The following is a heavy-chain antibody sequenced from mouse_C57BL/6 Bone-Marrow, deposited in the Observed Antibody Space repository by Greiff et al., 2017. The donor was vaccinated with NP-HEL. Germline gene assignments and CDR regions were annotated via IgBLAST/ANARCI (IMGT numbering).Heavy chain of an antibody. CDR2: SRNKANDYTT. V-gene: IGHV7-1*01. CDR1: GFTFSDFY. D-gene: IGHD2-4*01. J-gene: IGHJ4*01. CDR3: ARDGDYDAGYYAMDY. Sequence: EVKLVESGGGLVQSGRSLRLSCATSGFTFSDFYMEWVRQAPGKGLEWIAASRNKANDYTTEYSASVKGRFIVSRDTSQSILYLQMNALRAEDTAIDYCARDGDYDAGYYAMDYWGQGTSVTVSS.